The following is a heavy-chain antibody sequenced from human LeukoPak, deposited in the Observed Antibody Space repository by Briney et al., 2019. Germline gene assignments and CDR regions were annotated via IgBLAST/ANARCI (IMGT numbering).Heavy chain of an antibody. V-gene: IGHV1-18*01. CDR2: VSAYSVYNGNT. CDR1: GYTFTSYG. D-gene: IGHD6-6*01. CDR3: ARVTTLAARPEDYYYYYYMDV. J-gene: IGHJ6*03. Sequence: ASVKVSCKASGYTFTSYGITWVRQAPGQGLEWMGWVSAYSVYNGNTSYAQKFQDRVTMTTDTSTSTAYMELSSLRSEDTAVYYCARVTTLAARPEDYYYYYYMDVWGKGTTVTVSS.